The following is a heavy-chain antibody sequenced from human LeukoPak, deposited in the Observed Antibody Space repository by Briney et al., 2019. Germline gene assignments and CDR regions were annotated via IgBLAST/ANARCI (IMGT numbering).Heavy chain of an antibody. Sequence: PGGSLRLSCAASGFTFSSYAMTWVRQAPGKGLEWVSVISGSGGNTYYADPVKGRFTISRDNSKNTLYLQMISLRAEDTAVYYCAKPYSYGYFDYWGQGTLVTVSS. J-gene: IGHJ4*02. V-gene: IGHV3-23*01. CDR3: AKPYSYGYFDY. CDR1: GFTFSSYA. D-gene: IGHD5-18*01. CDR2: ISGSGGNT.